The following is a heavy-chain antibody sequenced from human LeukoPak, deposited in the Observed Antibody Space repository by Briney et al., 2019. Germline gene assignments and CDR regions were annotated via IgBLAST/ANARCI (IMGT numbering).Heavy chain of an antibody. Sequence: GGSLRLSCAASGFTFSSYVMSWVRQAPGKGLEWVSAISDNSVSTYYADSVKGRFTVSRDNSKNTLYLQMNSLRAEDTAVYYCARDGMDVWGQGNPGHRLL. CDR1: GFTFSSYV. CDR2: ISDNSVST. J-gene: IGHJ6*02. CDR3: ARDGMDV. V-gene: IGHV3-23*01.